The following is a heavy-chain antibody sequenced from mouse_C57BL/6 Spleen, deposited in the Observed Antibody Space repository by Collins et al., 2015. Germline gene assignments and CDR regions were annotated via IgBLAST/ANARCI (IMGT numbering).Heavy chain of an antibody. J-gene: IGHJ1*03. CDR1: GYTFTSYW. D-gene: IGHD2-4*01. Sequence: QVQLQQPGAELVKPGASVKLSCKASGYTFTSYWMHWVKQRPGQGLEWIGMIHPNSGSTNYNEKFKSKATLTVDKSSSTAYMQLSSLTSEDSAVYYCARSYDYEGRYRYFDVWGTGTTVTVSS. V-gene: IGHV1-64*01. CDR3: ARSYDYEGRYRYFDV. CDR2: IHPNSGST.